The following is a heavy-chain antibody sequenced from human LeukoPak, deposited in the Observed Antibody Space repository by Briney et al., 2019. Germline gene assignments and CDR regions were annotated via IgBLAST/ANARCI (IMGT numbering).Heavy chain of an antibody. J-gene: IGHJ6*03. CDR3: ARDIVVVVAAKTLDYYYYYMDV. CDR2: IRYDGSNK. V-gene: IGHV3-30*02. D-gene: IGHD2-15*01. Sequence: GGSLRLSCAASGFTFSSYGMHWVRQAPGKGLEWVAFIRYDGSNKYYADSVKGRFTISRDNSKNTLYLQMNSLRAEDTAVYYCARDIVVVVAAKTLDYYYYYMDVWGKGTTVTISS. CDR1: GFTFSSYG.